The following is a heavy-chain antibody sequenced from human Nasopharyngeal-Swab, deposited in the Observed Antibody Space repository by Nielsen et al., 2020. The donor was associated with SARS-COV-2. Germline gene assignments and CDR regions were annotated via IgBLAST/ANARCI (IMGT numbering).Heavy chain of an antibody. CDR3: ARGGDTEIDY. J-gene: IGHJ4*02. CDR2: ISSSGSTI. D-gene: IGHD1-26*01. Sequence: VRQMPGKGLEWVSYISSSGSTIYYADSVKGRFTISRDNAKNSLYLQMNSLRAEDTAVYYCARGGDTEIDYWAREPWSPSPQ. V-gene: IGHV3-48*03.